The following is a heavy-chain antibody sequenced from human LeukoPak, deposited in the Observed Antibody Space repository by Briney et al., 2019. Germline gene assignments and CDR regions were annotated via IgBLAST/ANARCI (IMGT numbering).Heavy chain of an antibody. D-gene: IGHD2-15*01. J-gene: IGHJ3*02. CDR3: VGYCSGGNCPNAFDI. CDR2: IKSKTDGRTT. Sequence: GGSLRLSCAASGFTFSNAWMSWVRQAPGNGLEWLGRIKSKTDGRTTDYAAPVKGRFTISRDDSKNTLYLQMNSLKTEDTAVYYCVGYCSGGNCPNAFDIWGQGTMVTVSS. V-gene: IGHV3-15*01. CDR1: GFTFSNAW.